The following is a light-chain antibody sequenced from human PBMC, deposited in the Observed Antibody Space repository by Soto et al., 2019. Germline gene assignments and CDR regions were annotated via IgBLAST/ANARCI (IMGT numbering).Light chain of an antibody. Sequence: EIVLTQSPVTLSLSPGERATLSCRASRSFASSYLGWYQQKPGQAPRLLIYAASTRATGIPDRFSGSGSAIDFTLTISRLEPEDSAVYYCQHYDSSPPYTFGQGTKVDIK. CDR2: AAS. CDR3: QHYDSSPPYT. V-gene: IGKV3-20*01. CDR1: RSFASSY. J-gene: IGKJ2*01.